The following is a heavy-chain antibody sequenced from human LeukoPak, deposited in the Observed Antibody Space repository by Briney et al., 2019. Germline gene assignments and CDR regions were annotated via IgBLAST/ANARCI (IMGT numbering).Heavy chain of an antibody. CDR1: GFTFSSYA. CDR3: ARDVGRGSYFDY. J-gene: IGHJ4*02. Sequence: PGGSLRLSCAASGFTFSSYAMHWVRQAPGKGLEWVSLISYDGTNKYYADSVKGRFTISRDSSKNTLYLQMNSLRAEDTAVYYCARDVGRGSYFDYWGQGALVTVSS. D-gene: IGHD1-26*01. CDR2: ISYDGTNK. V-gene: IGHV3-30*04.